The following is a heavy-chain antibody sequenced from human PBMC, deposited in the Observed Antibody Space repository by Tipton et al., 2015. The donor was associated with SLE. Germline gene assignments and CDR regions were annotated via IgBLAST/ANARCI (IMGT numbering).Heavy chain of an antibody. J-gene: IGHJ6*03. Sequence: TLSLTCAVSGGSINSNNWWSWIRQPPGKGLEWIGEINHSGSTNYNPSLKSRVTISVDTSKNQFSLKLSSVTAADTAVYYCASWGPIVYYYYYMDVWGKGTTVTVSS. D-gene: IGHD3-16*01. CDR2: INHSGST. V-gene: IGHV4-4*02. CDR1: GGSINSNNW. CDR3: ASWGPIVYYYYYMDV.